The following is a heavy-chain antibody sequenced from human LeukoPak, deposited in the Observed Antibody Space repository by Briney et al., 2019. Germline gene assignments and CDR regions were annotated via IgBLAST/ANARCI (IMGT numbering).Heavy chain of an antibody. J-gene: IGHJ4*02. Sequence: PSETLSLTCTVSGASITSYYWSWIRQPPGKGLEWIGFIHHSGSTDHNSSLKSRVTLSVDTSQNQFSLKLTSVTAADTAMYYCARHRVGHDYNPTDYSGQGILVTVSS. CDR2: IHHSGST. D-gene: IGHD5-24*01. CDR3: ARHRVGHDYNPTDY. V-gene: IGHV4-59*08. CDR1: GASITSYY.